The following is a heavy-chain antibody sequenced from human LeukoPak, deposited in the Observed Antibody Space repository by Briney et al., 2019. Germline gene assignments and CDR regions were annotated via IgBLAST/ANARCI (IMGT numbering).Heavy chain of an antibody. CDR2: ISYDGSNK. V-gene: IGHV3-30*18. CDR3: AKASEEWVVLTWGDY. J-gene: IGHJ4*02. Sequence: GGALRLSCAASGFTFSSYGMHWGRQAPGKGLVWVTVISYDGSNKYYADSVKGRFTISRDNSKNTLYLQMNSLRGEETAVYYCAKASEEWVVLTWGDYWGQGTLVTVSS. D-gene: IGHD2-8*01. CDR1: GFTFSSYG.